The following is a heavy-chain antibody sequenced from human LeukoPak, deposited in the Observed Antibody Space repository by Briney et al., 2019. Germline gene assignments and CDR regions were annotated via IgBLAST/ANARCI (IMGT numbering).Heavy chain of an antibody. V-gene: IGHV3-30*02. CDR3: AKDSGLYEGTTFDY. J-gene: IGHJ4*02. CDR1: GFSFSSHG. CDR2: IRYDGSKK. Sequence: PGGSLRLSCAASGFSFSSHGMHWVRQAPGKGLEWVAFIRYDGSKKYYADSVKGRFTISRDNSKNTLYLQMNSLRAEDTAVYYCAKDSGLYEGTTFDYWGQGTQVTVSS. D-gene: IGHD1-7*01.